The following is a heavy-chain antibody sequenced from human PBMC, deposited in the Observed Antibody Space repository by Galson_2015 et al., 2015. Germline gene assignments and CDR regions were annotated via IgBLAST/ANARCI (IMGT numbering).Heavy chain of an antibody. CDR2: ISGSGGST. CDR1: GFTFSSSA. J-gene: IGHJ6*03. CDR3: AKALYDAPYYMTS. Sequence: SLRLSCAGSGFTFSSSAMYWVRQAPGKGLEWVSGISGSGGSTYYADSVKGRFTISRDNSENTPYLTMNSLRVDDTAVYYCAKALYDAPYYMTSGAKGPRSPSP. D-gene: IGHD5/OR15-5a*01. V-gene: IGHV3-23*01.